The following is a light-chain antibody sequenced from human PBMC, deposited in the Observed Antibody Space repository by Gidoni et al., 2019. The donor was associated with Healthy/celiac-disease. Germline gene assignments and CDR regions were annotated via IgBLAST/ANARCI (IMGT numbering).Light chain of an antibody. CDR1: QGISNS. CDR3: QQYYSTPVT. Sequence: SASVGDRVTITCRASQGISNSLAWYQQKPGKAPKLLVYAASRVERGVPSRFSGSGSGTDYTLTISSLQPEDFATYYCQQYYSTPVTFGQGTKVEIK. CDR2: AAS. J-gene: IGKJ1*01. V-gene: IGKV1-NL1*01.